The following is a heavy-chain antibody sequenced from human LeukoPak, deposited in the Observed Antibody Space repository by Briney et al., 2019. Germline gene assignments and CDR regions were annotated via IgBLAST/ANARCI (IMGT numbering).Heavy chain of an antibody. V-gene: IGHV1-46*03. CDR1: GYTFTSYY. CDR2: INPSGGST. J-gene: IGHJ6*03. CDR3: ARGTVCSSTSCYLYYYYYMDV. Sequence: ASVKVSCKASGYTFTSYYMHWVRQAPGQGLEWMGIINPSGGSTSYAQKFQGRVTMTRDMSTSTVYMELSSLRSEDTAVYYCARGTVCSSTSCYLYYYYYMDVWGKGTTVTVSS. D-gene: IGHD2-2*01.